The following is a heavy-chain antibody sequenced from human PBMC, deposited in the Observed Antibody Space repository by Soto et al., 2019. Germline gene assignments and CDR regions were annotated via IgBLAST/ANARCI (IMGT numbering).Heavy chain of an antibody. Sequence: SETLCLTCGVDGGSFGGYDGSWIRQPPGKGLEWIGEINHSGSTNYNPSLKSRVTISVDTSKNQFSLKLSSVTAADTAVYYCARGWRAPYYYYGMDVWGQGTTVTVSS. CDR3: ARGWRAPYYYYGMDV. V-gene: IGHV4-34*01. J-gene: IGHJ6*02. CDR2: INHSGST. CDR1: GGSFGGYD. D-gene: IGHD1-1*01.